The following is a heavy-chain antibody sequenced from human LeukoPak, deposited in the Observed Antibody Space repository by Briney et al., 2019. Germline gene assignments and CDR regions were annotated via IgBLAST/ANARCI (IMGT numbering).Heavy chain of an antibody. J-gene: IGHJ6*02. D-gene: IGHD3-10*01. CDR3: ARLDLYYGSGTYYSDSYYGMDV. CDR1: GFTFTNYW. Sequence: TGGSLRLSCAASGFTFTNYWMTWVRQVPGKGLEWVADINQDGSAKKYVDFLKGRFTISRDNAKNSMYLQMNSLRAEDTAVYYCARLDLYYGSGTYYSDSYYGMDVWGQGTTVTVSS. V-gene: IGHV3-7*04. CDR2: INQDGSAK.